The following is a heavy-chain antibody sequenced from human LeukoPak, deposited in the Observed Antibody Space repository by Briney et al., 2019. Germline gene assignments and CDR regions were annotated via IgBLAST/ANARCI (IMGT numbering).Heavy chain of an antibody. CDR3: ARDRSLAYCGGDCLSGAFDI. CDR1: GFTFDDYG. Sequence: GGSLRLSCAASGFTFDDYGMSWVRQAPGKGLEWVSGINWNGGSTGYADSVKGRFTISRDNAKNSLYLQMNSLRAEDTALYYCARDRSLAYCGGDCLSGAFDIWGQGTMVTVSS. V-gene: IGHV3-20*04. CDR2: INWNGGST. D-gene: IGHD2-21*02. J-gene: IGHJ3*02.